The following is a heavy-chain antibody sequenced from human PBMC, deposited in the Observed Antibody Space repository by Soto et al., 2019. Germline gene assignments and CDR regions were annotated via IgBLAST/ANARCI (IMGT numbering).Heavy chain of an antibody. CDR1: GFTFTSHS. J-gene: IGHJ5*02. CDR2: IAAYNGDT. D-gene: IGHD3-22*01. Sequence: QVQLVQSGGVMRKPGASVKVSCETSGFTFTSHSFNWVRQAPGQALEWMGWIAAYNGDTKYAQKFQGRVTLTTDRAANTVYMESRRLRFDDPAVYFCAMDGSGWSRGLDSWGQGTLVTVS. V-gene: IGHV1-18*01. CDR3: AMDGSGWSRGLDS.